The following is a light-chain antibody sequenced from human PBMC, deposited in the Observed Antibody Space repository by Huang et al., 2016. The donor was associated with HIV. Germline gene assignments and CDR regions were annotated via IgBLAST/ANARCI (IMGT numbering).Light chain of an antibody. CDR1: QTISTW. Sequence: DIQMTQSPSTLSASEGDRVTITCRASQTISTWVAWYQQKPGKAPKLMIDKASYLESGVPSIFSGGGSGTEFTLTISSLQPDDFATYYCQQYKSYSWTFGQGTKVDVK. CDR3: QQYKSYSWT. V-gene: IGKV1-5*03. CDR2: KAS. J-gene: IGKJ1*01.